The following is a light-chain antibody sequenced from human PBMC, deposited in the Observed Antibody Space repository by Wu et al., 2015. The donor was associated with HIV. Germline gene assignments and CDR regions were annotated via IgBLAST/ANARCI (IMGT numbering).Light chain of an antibody. J-gene: IGKJ5*01. V-gene: IGKV3-11*01. CDR1: RSVSGT. Sequence: EIVLTQSPATLSLSSGETATLSCRASRSVSGTLAWYQQKPGQALRLLIYDASSRATGVPARFSGSGSFTDFTLTISSLEPEDSAVYYCQQHANWPLTFGQGTHWRLN. CDR2: DAS. CDR3: QQHANWPLT.